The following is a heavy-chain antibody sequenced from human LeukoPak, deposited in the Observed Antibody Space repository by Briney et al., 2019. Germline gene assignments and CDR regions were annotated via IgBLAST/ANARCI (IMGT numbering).Heavy chain of an antibody. D-gene: IGHD3-3*01. CDR2: ISYDGSNK. Sequence: GRSLRLSCAASGFTFSSYAMHWVRQAPGKGLEWVAVISYDGSNKYYADSVKGRFTISRDNSKNTLYLQMNSLRAEDTAVYYCARGSYDFWSGYSPNYFDYWGQGTLVTVSS. CDR1: GFTFSSYA. V-gene: IGHV3-30*01. CDR3: ARGSYDFWSGYSPNYFDY. J-gene: IGHJ4*02.